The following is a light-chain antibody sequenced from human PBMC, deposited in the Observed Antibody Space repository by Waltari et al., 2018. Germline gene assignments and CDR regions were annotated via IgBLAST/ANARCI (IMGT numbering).Light chain of an antibody. CDR1: QDIGSW. CDR2: TAS. V-gene: IGKV1-12*01. Sequence: DIQMTQSPSSVSASVGDRVTITCRASQDIGSWLAWYQQKPGNAPNLLIYTASSLESGVPSRFSGSGSGTDFTLTINSLRPEDFATYSCLQVSSFPVTFGGGTKVEV. CDR3: LQVSSFPVT. J-gene: IGKJ4*01.